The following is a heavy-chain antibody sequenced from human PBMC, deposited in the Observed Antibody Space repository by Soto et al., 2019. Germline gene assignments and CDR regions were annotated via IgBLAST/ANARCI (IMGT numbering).Heavy chain of an antibody. CDR1: AGSISRYY. J-gene: IGHJ4*02. D-gene: IGHD5-18*01. CDR3: VGSLMSRAMESFDY. CDR2: ISYTVGA. V-gene: IGHV4-59*01. Sequence: QVQLQESGPGLVKPSEPLSLTCSVSAGSISRYYWGWVRQSPGEGLEWIAYISYTVGASYNPSLKSRVTISLDTSKNQIALRLMSVTAADTAVYYCVGSLMSRAMESFDYWGQGTLVTVTS.